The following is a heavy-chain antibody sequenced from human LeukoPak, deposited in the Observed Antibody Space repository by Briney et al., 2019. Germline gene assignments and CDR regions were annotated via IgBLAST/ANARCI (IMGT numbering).Heavy chain of an antibody. Sequence: PGGSLRLSCTASGFTFTDYAMTWVRHALGKGLEWVGFIRNKANGGTADYAASVKGRFTISRDDSKSIAYLQMNSLKTEDTAVYYCTRVLRFLEWFWFDPWGQGTLVTVSS. CDR1: GFTFTDYA. CDR2: IRNKANGGTA. V-gene: IGHV3-49*04. D-gene: IGHD3-3*01. CDR3: TRVLRFLEWFWFDP. J-gene: IGHJ5*02.